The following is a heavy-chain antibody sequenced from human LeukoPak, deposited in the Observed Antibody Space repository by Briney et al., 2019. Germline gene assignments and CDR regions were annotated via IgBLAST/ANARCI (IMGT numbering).Heavy chain of an antibody. D-gene: IGHD1-14*01. J-gene: IGHJ6*02. V-gene: IGHV4-30-2*01. CDR2: IYHSGST. CDR3: ARDLKPYCYYGMDV. Sequence: SETLSLTCAVSGGSISSGGYSWSWIRQPPGKGLEWIGYIYHSGSTYYNPSLKSRVTISVDTSKNQFSLKLSSVTAADTAVYYCARDLKPYCYYGMDVWGQGTTVTVSS. CDR1: GGSISSGGYS.